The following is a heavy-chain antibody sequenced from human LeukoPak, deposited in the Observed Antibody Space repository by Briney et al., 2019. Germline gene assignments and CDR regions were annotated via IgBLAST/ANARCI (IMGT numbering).Heavy chain of an antibody. CDR3: ARGRDCGGDCYYFDY. J-gene: IGHJ4*02. Sequence: SETLSLTCTVSGGSISSYYWSWIRQPPGKGLEWIGYIYYSGSTNYNPSLKSRVTISVDTSKNQFSLTLSSVTAADTAVYYCARGRDCGGDCYYFDYWGQGTLVTVSS. CDR1: GGSISSYY. CDR2: IYYSGST. V-gene: IGHV4-59*01. D-gene: IGHD2-21*02.